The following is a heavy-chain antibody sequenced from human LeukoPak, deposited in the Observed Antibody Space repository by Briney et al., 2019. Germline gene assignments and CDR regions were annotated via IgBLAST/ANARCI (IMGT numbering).Heavy chain of an antibody. V-gene: IGHV3-11*04. D-gene: IGHD5-24*01. J-gene: IGHJ6*03. CDR2: ISSGVNNI. Sequence: GGSLRLSCAASGFTFSDYYMSWSRQAPGKGLEWVSYISSGVNNIYYADSVRGRFTISRGNAKNSLYLQMNSLRAEDSAVYYCARALWGYNLIDYYYYYMDVWGKGTTVTVSS. CDR1: GFTFSDYY. CDR3: ARALWGYNLIDYYYYYMDV.